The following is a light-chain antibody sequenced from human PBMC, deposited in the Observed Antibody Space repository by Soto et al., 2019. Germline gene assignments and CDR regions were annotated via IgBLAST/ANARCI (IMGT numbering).Light chain of an antibody. V-gene: IGLV4-69*01. CDR1: SGHSTYA. Sequence: QLVLTQSPSASASLGASVKLTCTLSSGHSTYAIAWHQQQPEKGPRYLMRVTTDGSHSKGDGIPDRFSGSSSGAERYLTISSLQSEDEADYFCQTWGTGIHVFGGGTKLTVL. J-gene: IGLJ2*01. CDR3: QTWGTGIHV. CDR2: VTTDGSH.